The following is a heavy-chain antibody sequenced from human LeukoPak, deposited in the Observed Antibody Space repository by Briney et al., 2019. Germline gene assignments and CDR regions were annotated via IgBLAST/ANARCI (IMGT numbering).Heavy chain of an antibody. D-gene: IGHD1-26*01. Sequence: GGSLRLSCVASGFTFSSYSMKWVRQAPGKGLDWVSSISSSSSYMFYADSMKGRFTISRDNAKNTLYLQMNSLRAEDTAVYYCARDRSGSYPETYGMDVWGQGDTVTVSS. CDR2: ISSSSSYM. CDR3: ARDRSGSYPETYGMDV. V-gene: IGHV3-21*01. CDR1: GFTFSSYS. J-gene: IGHJ6*02.